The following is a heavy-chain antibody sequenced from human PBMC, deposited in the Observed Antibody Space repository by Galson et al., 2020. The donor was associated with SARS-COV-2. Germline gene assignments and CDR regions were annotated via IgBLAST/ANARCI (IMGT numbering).Heavy chain of an antibody. D-gene: IGHD6-19*01. Sequence: GESLKISCAASGFTFSNYAMAWVRQAPGKGLEWVSLLNNRGDDTYYADSVKGRFTISRDNSKNTLFLQMDSLRAEDTAVYYCAKEGGTGWATDLFQHWGQGTLVTVSA. CDR1: GFTFSNYA. CDR2: LNNRGDDT. J-gene: IGHJ1*01. CDR3: AKEGGTGWATDLFQH. V-gene: IGHV3-23*01.